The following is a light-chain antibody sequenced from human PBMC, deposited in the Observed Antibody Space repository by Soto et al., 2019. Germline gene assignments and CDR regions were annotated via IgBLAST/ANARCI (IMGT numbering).Light chain of an antibody. J-gene: IGKJ5*01. CDR3: QQRSNWPPD. CDR1: QSVSSY. CDR2: DAS. V-gene: IGKV3-11*01. Sequence: EIVLTHSPATLSLSPCERATLSGRASQSVSSYLAWYQQKPGQAPRLLIYDASNRATGIPARFSGSGSGTDFTLTISSLDPEDFAVYYCQQRSNWPPDFGQGTRLEIK.